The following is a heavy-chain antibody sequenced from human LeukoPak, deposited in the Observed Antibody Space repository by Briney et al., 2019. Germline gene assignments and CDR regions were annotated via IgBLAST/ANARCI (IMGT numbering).Heavy chain of an antibody. CDR2: IIPIFGTA. D-gene: IGHD3-9*01. V-gene: IGHV1-69*05. CDR3: ASLSSYYDILTGYYNWFDP. J-gene: IGHJ5*02. Sequence: CKASGGTFISYAISWVGQAPGQGLEWMGGIIPIFGTANYAQKFQGRVTITTDEYTSTAYMELSSLRSEDTAVYYCASLSSYYDILTGYYNWFDPWGQGTLVTVSS. CDR1: GGTFISYA.